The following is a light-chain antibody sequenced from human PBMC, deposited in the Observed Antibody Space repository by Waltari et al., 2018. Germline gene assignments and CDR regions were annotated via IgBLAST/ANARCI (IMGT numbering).Light chain of an antibody. CDR1: QGISSY. V-gene: IGKV1-17*01. CDR2: AAS. CDR3: LQHNSYPYS. J-gene: IGKJ2*03. Sequence: DIQMTQSPSSLSASVGDTVTITCRASQGISSYLNWFQQKPGKAPKLLIYAASSLESGVPSRFSGSGSGTEFTLTISSLQPEDFAAYYCLQHNSYPYSFGQGPKWRS.